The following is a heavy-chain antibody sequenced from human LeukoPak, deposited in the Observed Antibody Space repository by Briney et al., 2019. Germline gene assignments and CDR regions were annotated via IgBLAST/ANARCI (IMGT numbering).Heavy chain of an antibody. V-gene: IGHV1-18*01. CDR2: ISAYNGNT. J-gene: IGHJ6*03. CDR3: VRDRDSSDYYYMDV. D-gene: IGHD6-25*01. CDR1: GYTFTSYG. Sequence: ASVKVSCKASGYTFTSYGISWVRQAPGQGLEWMGWISAYNGNTNYAQKLQGRVTMTRDMSTSTVYMELSSLRSEDTAVYYCVRDRDSSDYYYMDVWGKGTTVTVSS.